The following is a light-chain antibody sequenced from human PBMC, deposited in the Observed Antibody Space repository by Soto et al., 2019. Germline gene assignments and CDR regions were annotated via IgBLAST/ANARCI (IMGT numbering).Light chain of an antibody. CDR2: DAS. J-gene: IGKJ3*01. Sequence: DIQMTQSPSTLSASVGDRVTITCRASQSISSWLAWYQQKPGKAPKLLIYDASRWESGVPSRFSGSGYGTEFTLTISSLQPDDFATYYCQQYNSYQFTFGPGTKVDIK. V-gene: IGKV1-5*01. CDR3: QQYNSYQFT. CDR1: QSISSW.